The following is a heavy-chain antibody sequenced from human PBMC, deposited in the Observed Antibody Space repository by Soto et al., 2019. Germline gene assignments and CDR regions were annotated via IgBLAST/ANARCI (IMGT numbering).Heavy chain of an antibody. CDR3: ARGPGPGAWLIDY. D-gene: IGHD3-9*01. J-gene: IGHJ4*02. CDR1: GFTFSSFS. V-gene: IGHV3-48*01. CDR2: INSDTSSI. Sequence: PGGSLRLSCAASGFTFSSFSMNWFRQAPGKGLEYISFINSDTSSIIYADSVVGRFTVSRDNGKNSLYLQMNSLRVEDTAVYFCARGPGPGAWLIDYWGQGTLVTVSS.